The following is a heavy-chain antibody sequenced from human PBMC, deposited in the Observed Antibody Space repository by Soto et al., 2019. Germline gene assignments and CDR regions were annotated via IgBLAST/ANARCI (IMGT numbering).Heavy chain of an antibody. CDR2: ISWNSGSI. CDR3: AKDKISSSSRNYYYYYMDV. V-gene: IGHV3-9*01. D-gene: IGHD6-13*01. CDR1: GFTFDDYA. Sequence: GGSLRLSCAASGFTFDDYAMHWVRQAPGKGLEWVSGISWNSGSIGYADSVKGRFTISRDNAKNSLYLQMNSLRAEDTALYYCAKDKISSSSRNYYYYYMDVWGKGTTVTVSS. J-gene: IGHJ6*03.